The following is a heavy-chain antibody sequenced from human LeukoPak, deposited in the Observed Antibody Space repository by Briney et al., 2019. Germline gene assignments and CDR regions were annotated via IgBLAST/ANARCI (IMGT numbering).Heavy chain of an antibody. Sequence: ASVKVSCKASGYTFTGYYMHWVRQAPGQGLEWMGWINPNSGGTNYAQKFQGRVTMTRDTSISTAYMELSRLRSDDTAVYYCARGPDYYDSSGLVGYYFDYWGQGTLVTVSS. CDR1: GYTFTGYY. CDR2: INPNSGGT. CDR3: ARGPDYYDSSGLVGYYFDY. V-gene: IGHV1-2*02. D-gene: IGHD3-22*01. J-gene: IGHJ4*02.